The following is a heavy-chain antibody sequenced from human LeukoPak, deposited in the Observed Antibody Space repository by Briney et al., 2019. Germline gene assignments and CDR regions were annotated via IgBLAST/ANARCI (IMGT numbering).Heavy chain of an antibody. CDR1: GFTFSDYY. V-gene: IGHV3-23*01. J-gene: IGHJ4*02. Sequence: PGGSLRLSCAASGFTFSDYYMSWIRQAPGKGLEWVSAISGSGGSTYYADSVKGRFTISRDNSKNTLYLQMNSLRAEDTAVYYCAKGGSSSWHFDYWGQGTLVTVSS. D-gene: IGHD6-13*01. CDR3: AKGGSSSWHFDY. CDR2: ISGSGGST.